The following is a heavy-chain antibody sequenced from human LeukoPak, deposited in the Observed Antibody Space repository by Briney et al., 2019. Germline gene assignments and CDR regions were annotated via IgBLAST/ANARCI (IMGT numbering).Heavy chain of an antibody. D-gene: IGHD3-10*01. CDR2: IWFDGSNK. Sequence: GGSLRLSCIASGFNFSYYAMHWVRQALGKGLAWVALIWFDGSNKYYEDSVRGRFTISRGNSKGTVFLQMNSLTVDDTAVYYXXXXXXXTIGATDHWGQGSLVIVS. J-gene: IGHJ4*02. CDR3: XXXXXXTIGATDH. CDR1: GFNFSYYA. V-gene: IGHV3-33*01.